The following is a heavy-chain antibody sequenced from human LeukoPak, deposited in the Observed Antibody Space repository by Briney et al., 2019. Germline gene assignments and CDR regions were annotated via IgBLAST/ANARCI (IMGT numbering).Heavy chain of an antibody. CDR3: AKVLIIVVVPAATRAFDY. D-gene: IGHD2-2*01. V-gene: IGHV3-23*01. CDR2: ISGSGGST. Sequence: GGSLRLSXAASGFTFRSYAMSWVRQAPGKGLEWVSTISGSGGSTYYADSVKGRFTISRDNSKNTLYLQMNSLRAEDTAVYYCAKVLIIVVVPAATRAFDYWGQGTLVTVSS. J-gene: IGHJ4*02. CDR1: GFTFRSYA.